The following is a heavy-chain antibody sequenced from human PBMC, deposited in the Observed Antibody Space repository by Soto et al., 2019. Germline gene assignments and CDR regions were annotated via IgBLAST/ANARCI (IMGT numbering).Heavy chain of an antibody. J-gene: IGHJ5*02. Sequence: SETLSLTCTGSGDSISSYYWSWIRQPPGKGLEWIGYIYYSGSTNYNPSLKSRVTISVDTPKNQVSLKLTSVTAADTAVYYCARGVATIGPWGQGTLVTVSS. D-gene: IGHD5-12*01. CDR2: IYYSGST. V-gene: IGHV4-59*01. CDR3: ARGVATIGP. CDR1: GDSISSYY.